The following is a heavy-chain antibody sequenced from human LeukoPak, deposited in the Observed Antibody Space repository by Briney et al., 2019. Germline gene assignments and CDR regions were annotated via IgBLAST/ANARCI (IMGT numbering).Heavy chain of an antibody. D-gene: IGHD3-22*01. CDR3: AKDNGYYDTSAFYY. CDR1: GFNFDDYA. Sequence: GRSLRLSCAASGFNFDDYAMHWVRQAPGKGLEWVSGISWNSGTLGYADSVKGRFTISRDKAKNSLYLQMNSLRAEDTALYYCAKDNGYYDTSAFYYWGQGTLVTVSS. V-gene: IGHV3-9*01. CDR2: ISWNSGTL. J-gene: IGHJ4*02.